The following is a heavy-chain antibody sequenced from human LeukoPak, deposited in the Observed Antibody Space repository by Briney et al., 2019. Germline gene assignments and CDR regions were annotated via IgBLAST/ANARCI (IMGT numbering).Heavy chain of an antibody. J-gene: IGHJ4*02. V-gene: IGHV3-66*01. Sequence: GGSLRLSCAASGFIFSSHGMNWVRQAPGKGLEWVSVIYSGGRTYYADSVKGRFTISRDISKSTLYLQMNSLRAEDTAVYYCARAGSSSSWHQFDYWGQGTLVTVSS. CDR1: GFIFSSHG. CDR3: ARAGSSSSWHQFDY. D-gene: IGHD6-13*01. CDR2: IYSGGRT.